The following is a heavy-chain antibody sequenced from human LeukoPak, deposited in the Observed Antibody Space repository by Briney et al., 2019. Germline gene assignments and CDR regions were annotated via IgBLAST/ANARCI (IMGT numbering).Heavy chain of an antibody. Sequence: GASVKVSCKASGYTFTGYYMHWVRQAPGQGLEWMGWINPNSGGTNYAQKFQGRVTMTRDTSISTAYMELSRLRSDDTAVYYCARCGGRAFDWLLWCEYGLDYWGQGTLVTVSS. J-gene: IGHJ4*02. D-gene: IGHD3-9*01. CDR1: GYTFTGYY. CDR2: INPNSGGT. CDR3: ARCGGRAFDWLLWCEYGLDY. V-gene: IGHV1-2*02.